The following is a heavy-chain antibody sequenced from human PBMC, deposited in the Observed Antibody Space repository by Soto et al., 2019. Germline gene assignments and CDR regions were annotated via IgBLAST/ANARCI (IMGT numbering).Heavy chain of an antibody. CDR2: IYPGDSDT. V-gene: IGHV5-51*01. CDR1: GSISGSKLTTYW. CDR3: ARGTNWGFDY. D-gene: IGHD7-27*01. J-gene: IGHJ4*02. Sequence: PGESLKISCRISGSISGSKLTTYWLGWVRQMPGKGLEWMGIIYPGDSDTKYNPSLQGHVTISRDNAKNSLYLQMNSLRAEDTAVYYCARGTNWGFDYWGQGTLVTVSS.